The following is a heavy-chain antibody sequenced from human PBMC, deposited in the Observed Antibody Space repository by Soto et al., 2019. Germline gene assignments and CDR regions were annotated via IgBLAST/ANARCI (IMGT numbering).Heavy chain of an antibody. Sequence: PSETLSLTCTVSGGSVSSYYWSWIRQSPGKGLEWIGYIYYSGSTKYKPSLKSRVTISVDTSKNQFSLKVSPATAADTAMYYCARHSNRNYGLYYFDYWGLGALVTVSS. J-gene: IGHJ4*02. CDR3: ARHSNRNYGLYYFDY. CDR2: IYYSGST. V-gene: IGHV4-59*08. D-gene: IGHD4-4*01. CDR1: GGSVSSYY.